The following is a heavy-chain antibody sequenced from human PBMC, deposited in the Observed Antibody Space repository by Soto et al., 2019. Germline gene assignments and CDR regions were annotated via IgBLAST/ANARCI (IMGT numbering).Heavy chain of an antibody. V-gene: IGHV3-30*18. CDR2: ISYDGSNK. Sequence: LRLSCAASGXTFSSYGMHWVRQAPGKGLEWVAVISYDGSNKYYADSVKGRFTISRDNSKNTLYLQMNSLRAEDTAVYYCAKARVGSSWYGDYYYYGMDVWGQGTTVTVSS. CDR3: AKARVGSSWYGDYYYYGMDV. CDR1: GXTFSSYG. J-gene: IGHJ6*02. D-gene: IGHD6-13*01.